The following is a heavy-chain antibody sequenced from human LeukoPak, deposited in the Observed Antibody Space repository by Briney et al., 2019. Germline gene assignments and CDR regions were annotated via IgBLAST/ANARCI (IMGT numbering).Heavy chain of an antibody. Sequence: PGGSLRLSCAASEFTFSAYWMHWVRQAPGKGLAWVSRINADESDATYADSVKGRFTISRDNAKNTLYLQMDSLRADDTAVYYCARGGFYLSGSFDYWGQGTLVTVSS. CDR3: ARGGFYLSGSFDY. D-gene: IGHD3-10*01. J-gene: IGHJ4*02. CDR2: INADESDA. CDR1: EFTFSAYW. V-gene: IGHV3-74*01.